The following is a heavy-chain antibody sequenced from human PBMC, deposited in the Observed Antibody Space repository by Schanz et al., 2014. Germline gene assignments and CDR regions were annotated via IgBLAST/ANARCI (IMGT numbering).Heavy chain of an antibody. CDR1: GGTFSTYP. V-gene: IGHV1-69*02. Sequence: QVQLVQSGAEVKKPGSSMKVSCKASGGTFSTYPINWLRQAPGQGLEWMGRIIPIHGIVNYAQRFQDRVRITADKSTSPAYRERSSQRADDTAVYYGARGPLGTSPWGQGTLVTVSS. CDR2: IIPIHGIV. J-gene: IGHJ5*02. D-gene: IGHD5-12*01. CDR3: ARGPLGTSP.